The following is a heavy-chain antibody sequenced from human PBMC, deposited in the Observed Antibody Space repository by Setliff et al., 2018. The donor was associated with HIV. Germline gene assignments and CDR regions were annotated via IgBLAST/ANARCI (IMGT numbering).Heavy chain of an antibody. CDR2: IYYNGNAY. V-gene: IGHV4-30-4*08. Sequence: PSETLSLTCTVSGGSISSANYYWSWIRQPPGKGLEWIGYIYYNGNAYYYNPSLASRLSISVDKSKNQFSLTLSSVTAADTAVYYCARARSDWYNVRPYYFDLWGQGTQVTVSS. J-gene: IGHJ4*02. CDR1: GGSISSANYY. D-gene: IGHD6-19*01. CDR3: ARARSDWYNVRPYYFDL.